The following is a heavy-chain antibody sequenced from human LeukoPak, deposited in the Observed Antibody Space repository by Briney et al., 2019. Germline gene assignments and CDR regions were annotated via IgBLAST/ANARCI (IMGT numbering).Heavy chain of an antibody. D-gene: IGHD3-22*01. CDR1: GFTFSSYA. Sequence: PGGSLRLSCAASGFTFSSYAMHWVRQAPGKGLEWVAVISYDGSNKYYADSVKGRFTISRDNSKNTLYLQMNSLRAEDTAVYYCARGSRHYYYDSSGYYYPLGYWGQGTLVTVSS. CDR3: ARGSRHYYYDSSGYYYPLGY. V-gene: IGHV3-30-3*01. J-gene: IGHJ4*02. CDR2: ISYDGSNK.